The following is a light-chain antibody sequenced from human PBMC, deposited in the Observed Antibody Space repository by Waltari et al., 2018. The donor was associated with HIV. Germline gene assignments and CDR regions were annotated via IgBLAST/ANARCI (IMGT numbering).Light chain of an antibody. CDR3: QQYYSTPWT. CDR2: CAS. V-gene: IGKV4-1*01. J-gene: IGKJ1*01. CDR1: QSILYSANNKNY. Sequence: DIVMIQSPDSLTVSLGERATINCKSSQSILYSANNKNYLTWYQQKQGQPPKLLIYCASTRESGVPDRFSGSGSGTDFTLTISSLQAEDVAVYYCQQYYSTPWTFGQGTKVEIK.